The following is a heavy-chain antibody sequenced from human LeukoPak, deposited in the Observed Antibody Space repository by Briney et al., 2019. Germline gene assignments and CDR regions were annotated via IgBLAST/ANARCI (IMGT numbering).Heavy chain of an antibody. CDR1: GFTFRSSW. J-gene: IGHJ4*02. CDR3: ARDLSFSPDY. CDR2: ISHDGDFK. V-gene: IGHV3-74*01. Sequence: GGSLRLSCAASGFTFRSSWMHWVRQVPGKGLVWVSHISHDGDFKDYADPVKGRFIISRDNDKNTLFLQMSRLRAEDTALYFCARDLSFSPDYWGQGTQVTVSS.